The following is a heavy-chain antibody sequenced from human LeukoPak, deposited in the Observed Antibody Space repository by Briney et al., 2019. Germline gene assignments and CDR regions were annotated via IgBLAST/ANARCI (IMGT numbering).Heavy chain of an antibody. J-gene: IGHJ4*02. D-gene: IGHD5-24*01. CDR2: VSPDGTTT. CDR1: TFGNYW. CDR3: ARECDPTMCAGSSPDH. Sequence: GGSLRLSCAASTFGNYWIHWVRQVPGQGLVWLSRVSPDGTTTTHVDSVKGRFTISRDNAKSTLYLQMNSLSAEDTAVYYCARECDPTMCAGSSPDHWGQGILVTVSS. V-gene: IGHV3-74*01.